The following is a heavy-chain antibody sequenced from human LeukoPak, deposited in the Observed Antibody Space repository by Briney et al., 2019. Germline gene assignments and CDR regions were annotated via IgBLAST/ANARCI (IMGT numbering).Heavy chain of an antibody. V-gene: IGHV1-2*02. D-gene: IGHD1-26*01. J-gene: IGHJ6*02. Sequence: GASVKVSCKASGYTFTGYYMHWVRQAPGQGLEWMGWINPNIGGTNYAQKFQGRVTMTTDTSLSTGYMELSRLGSDDTAVYYCARERSDGIVRATEPVSYYYGTDVWGQGTTVTVSS. CDR3: ARERSDGIVRATEPVSYYYGTDV. CDR1: GYTFTGYY. CDR2: INPNIGGT.